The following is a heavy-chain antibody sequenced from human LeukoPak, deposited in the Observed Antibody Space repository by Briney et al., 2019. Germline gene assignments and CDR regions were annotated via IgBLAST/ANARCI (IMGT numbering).Heavy chain of an antibody. J-gene: IGHJ6*03. Sequence: GGSLRLSCAASGFTFSSYGMSWVRQAPGKGLEWVSAISGSGGSTYYADSVKGRFTISRDNSKNTLYLQMNSLRAEDTAVYYWAKSPRIYYDSSGYYYYYYYMDVWGKGTTVTISS. CDR2: ISGSGGST. V-gene: IGHV3-23*01. D-gene: IGHD3-22*01. CDR1: GFTFSSYG. CDR3: AKSPRIYYDSSGYYYYYYYMDV.